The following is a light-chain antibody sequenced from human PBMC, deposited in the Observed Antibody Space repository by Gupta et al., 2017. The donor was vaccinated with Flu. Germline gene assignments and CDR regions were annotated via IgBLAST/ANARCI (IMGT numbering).Light chain of an antibody. V-gene: IGLV3-21*02. CDR1: NMGTNS. J-gene: IGLJ3*02. CDR2: AET. Sequence: QTSTLTGGENNMGTNSGHCYHHNPGQAPVVVVYAETDRHSGSPGRVSGSTSGNTAALTTTRAEAGEGADYYCHAWDSSGVRCVFGGGTMITVL. CDR3: HAWDSSGVRCV.